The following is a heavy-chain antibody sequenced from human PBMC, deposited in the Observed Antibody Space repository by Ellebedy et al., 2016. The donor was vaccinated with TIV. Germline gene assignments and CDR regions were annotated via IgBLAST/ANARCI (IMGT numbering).Heavy chain of an antibody. J-gene: IGHJ4*02. D-gene: IGHD4-17*01. CDR3: AREWDYGDYPTFDY. CDR1: GYTFTGYY. Sequence: AASVKVSCKASGYTFTGYYMHWARQAPGQGLEWMGWINPNSGGTNYAQKLQGRVTMTRDTSISTAYMELSRLRSDDTAVYYCAREWDYGDYPTFDYWGQGTLVTVSS. V-gene: IGHV1-2*02. CDR2: INPNSGGT.